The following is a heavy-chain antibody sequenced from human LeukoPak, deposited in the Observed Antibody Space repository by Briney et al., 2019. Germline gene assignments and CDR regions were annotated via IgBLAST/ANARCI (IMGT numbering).Heavy chain of an antibody. J-gene: IGHJ6*02. V-gene: IGHV1-69*13. D-gene: IGHD3-9*01. CDR1: GGTFSSYA. CDR2: IIPIFGTA. Sequence: SVKVSCKASGGTFSSYAICWVRQAPGQGLEWMGGIIPIFGTANYAQKFQGRVTITADESTSTAYMELSSLRSEDTAVYYCAGTKLYYDILTGYYYYYYCGMDVWGQGTTVTVSS. CDR3: AGTKLYYDILTGYYYYYYCGMDV.